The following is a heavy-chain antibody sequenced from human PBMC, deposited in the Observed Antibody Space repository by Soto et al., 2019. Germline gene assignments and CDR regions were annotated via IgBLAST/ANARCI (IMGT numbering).Heavy chain of an antibody. Sequence: EVQLLESGGGLVQPGGSLRLSCAASGLPFSSHAMRWVRQAPGKGLEWVSSISISGGNTYYAESVRGRFTISRDNSKNTLDLHMNSLTAEDTAIYYCANEIRHNDYWGQGTLVTVSS. CDR3: ANEIRHNDY. CDR1: GLPFSSHA. CDR2: ISISGGNT. J-gene: IGHJ4*02. V-gene: IGHV3-23*01. D-gene: IGHD4-17*01.